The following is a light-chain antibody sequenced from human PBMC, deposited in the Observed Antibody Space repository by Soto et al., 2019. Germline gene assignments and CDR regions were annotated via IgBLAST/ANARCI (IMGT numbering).Light chain of an antibody. J-gene: IGKJ4*01. CDR1: QSISTW. Sequence: DIHITQSPSTLSASVGDRVTITCRASQSISTWLAWYQQKPGKAPKLLIYKASSLESGVPSRFSGSASGTEFTLTISSLQPDDFATYYCQQYNSVSLLTFGGGTKVDIK. CDR2: KAS. CDR3: QQYNSVSLLT. V-gene: IGKV1-5*03.